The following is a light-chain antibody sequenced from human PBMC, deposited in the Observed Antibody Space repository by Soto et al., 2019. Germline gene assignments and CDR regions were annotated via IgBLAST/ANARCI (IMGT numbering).Light chain of an antibody. V-gene: IGLV2-14*01. J-gene: IGLJ3*02. Sequence: QSALTQPASVSGSPGQSITISCTGTSSDVGGYNYVSWYQQHPGKAPKLMIYEVSNRPSGVSNRFSGSKSGNTASLTFSGLQAEDEADYYCSSYTSSSTGVFGGGTKVTVL. CDR1: SSDVGGYNY. CDR2: EVS. CDR3: SSYTSSSTGV.